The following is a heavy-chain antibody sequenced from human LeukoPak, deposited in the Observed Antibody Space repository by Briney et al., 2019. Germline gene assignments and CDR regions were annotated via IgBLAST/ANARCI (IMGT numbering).Heavy chain of an antibody. J-gene: IGHJ5*02. CDR1: GYTFTSYG. V-gene: IGHV1-18*01. Sequence: ASVKVSCKAFGYTFTSYGISWVQQAPGQGLEWMGWISAYNGNTNYAQKLQGRVAMTTDTSTSTAYMELRSLRSDDTAVYYCARDVVYSSTPNWFDPWGQGTLVTVSS. CDR2: ISAYNGNT. D-gene: IGHD6-13*01. CDR3: ARDVVYSSTPNWFDP.